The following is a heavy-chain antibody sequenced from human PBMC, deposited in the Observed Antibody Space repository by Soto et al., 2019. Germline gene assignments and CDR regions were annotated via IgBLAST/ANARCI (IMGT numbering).Heavy chain of an antibody. CDR3: ARDRGIAAAGTPNYYYYYGMDV. J-gene: IGHJ6*02. Sequence: GGSLRLSCAASGLTFSSYGMHWVRQAPGKGLEWVAVIWYDGSNKYYADSVKGRFTISRDNSKNTLYLQMNSLRAEDTAVYYCARDRGIAAAGTPNYYYYYGMDVWGQGTTVTVSS. CDR2: IWYDGSNK. CDR1: GLTFSSYG. V-gene: IGHV3-33*01. D-gene: IGHD6-13*01.